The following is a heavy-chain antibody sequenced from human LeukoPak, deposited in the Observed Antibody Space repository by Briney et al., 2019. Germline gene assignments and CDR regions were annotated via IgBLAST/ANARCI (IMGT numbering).Heavy chain of an antibody. Sequence: GGSLRLSCAASGFTFSSYGMSWVRQAPGKGLEWVSAISGSGGSTYYADSVKGRFTISRDNPKNTLYLQMNSLAAEDTAMYYCAKATGTLDNWGQGTLVTVSS. CDR3: AKATGTLDN. CDR2: ISGSGGST. D-gene: IGHD1-1*01. CDR1: GFTFSSYG. J-gene: IGHJ4*02. V-gene: IGHV3-23*01.